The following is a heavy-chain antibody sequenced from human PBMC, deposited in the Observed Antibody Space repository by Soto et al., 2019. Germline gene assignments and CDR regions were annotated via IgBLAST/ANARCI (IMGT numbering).Heavy chain of an antibody. CDR3: ARGYEGYGDQRFDY. V-gene: IGHV3-11*01. J-gene: IGHJ4*02. CDR1: GFTFSDCY. CDR2: IYGSGSAV. Sequence: ESGGGLVKPGGSLRLSCAASGFTFSDCYMSWIRQAPGKGLEWVSYIYGSGSAVYYADSVKGRFTISRDNAKNSLYLQMNSLRAEDTAVYYCARGYEGYGDQRFDYWGQGTLVTVSS. D-gene: IGHD4-17*01.